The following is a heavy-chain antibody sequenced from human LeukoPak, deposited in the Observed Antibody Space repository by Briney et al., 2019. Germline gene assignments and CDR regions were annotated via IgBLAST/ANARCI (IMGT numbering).Heavy chain of an antibody. J-gene: IGHJ4*02. Sequence: PGGSLRLSCAASGFTFSTYAMTWVRQAPGKGLEWVSYISSSSSTIYYADSVKGRFTISRDNAKNSLYLQMNSLRAEDTAVYYCARAPSEWELQGLCWGQGTLVTVSS. CDR1: GFTFSTYA. D-gene: IGHD1-26*01. CDR3: ARAPSEWELQGLC. V-gene: IGHV3-48*01. CDR2: ISSSSSTI.